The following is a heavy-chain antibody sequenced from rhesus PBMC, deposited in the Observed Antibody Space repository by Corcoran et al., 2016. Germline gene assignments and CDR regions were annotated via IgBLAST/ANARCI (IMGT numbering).Heavy chain of an antibody. J-gene: IGHJ4*01. CDR1: GGSISGYY. D-gene: IGHD4-23*01. CDR3: ARDEWTVTTFFDY. Sequence: QVQLQESGPGLVKPSETLSLTCTVSGGSISGYYWSWIRQPPGKELEWIGNIDGKSAGPQYRPALKNPGTISKDTSKNQFSLKLSSVTAADTAVYYCARDEWTVTTFFDYWGQGVLVTVSS. V-gene: IGHV4-81*01. CDR2: IDGKSAGP.